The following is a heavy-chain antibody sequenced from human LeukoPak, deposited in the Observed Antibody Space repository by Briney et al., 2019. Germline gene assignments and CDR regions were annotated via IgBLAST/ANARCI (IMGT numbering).Heavy chain of an antibody. D-gene: IGHD6-6*01. J-gene: IGHJ6*03. CDR2: IYYSGST. V-gene: IGHV4-59*01. CDR1: GGSISSYY. CDR3: AREEIAARSRRGYYMDV. Sequence: PSETLSLTCTVSGGSISSYYWSWIRQPPGKGLEWIGYIYYSGSTNYNPSLKSRVTISVDTSKNQFSLKLSSVTAADTAVYYCAREEIAARSRRGYYMDVWGKGTTVTVSS.